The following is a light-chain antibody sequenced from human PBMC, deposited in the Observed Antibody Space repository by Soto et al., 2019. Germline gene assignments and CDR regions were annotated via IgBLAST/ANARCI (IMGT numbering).Light chain of an antibody. V-gene: IGLV2-11*01. CDR1: KRDIGNYNY. CDR3: CSSSGTYRFV. J-gene: IGLJ1*01. Sequence: QSAPTQPCPVSRSPWQLIPISCTGNKRDIGNYNYVSWYQQQPGKAPKLLIYAVTKRPSGVPDRFSGSKSGNTASLTTSGLQAEDEADYYCCSSSGTYRFVFGTGTKVTVL. CDR2: AVT.